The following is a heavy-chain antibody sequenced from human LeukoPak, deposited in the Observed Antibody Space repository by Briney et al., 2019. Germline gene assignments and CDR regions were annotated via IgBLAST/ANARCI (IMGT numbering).Heavy chain of an antibody. Sequence: GSSVKVSCKASGGTFSSYAISWVRQAPGQGLEWMGGIIPIFGTANYAQKFQGRVTITTDESTSTVYMELSGLRSEDTAVYYCAREVEYGNSGGYWGQGTLVTVSS. V-gene: IGHV1-69*05. CDR1: GGTFSSYA. D-gene: IGHD4-23*01. CDR2: IIPIFGTA. CDR3: AREVEYGNSGGY. J-gene: IGHJ4*02.